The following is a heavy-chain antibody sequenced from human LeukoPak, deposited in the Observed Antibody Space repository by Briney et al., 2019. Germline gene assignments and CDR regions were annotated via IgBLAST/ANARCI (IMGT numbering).Heavy chain of an antibody. D-gene: IGHD6-13*01. J-gene: IGHJ3*02. V-gene: IGHV1-69-2*01. CDR1: GYTFTDYY. CDR2: VDPEDGET. CDR3: ATSPQYSSSCYRAFDI. Sequence: ATVKISCKVSGYTFTDYYIHWVQQAPGKGLEWMGLVDPEDGETIYAEKFQGRVTITADTSTDTAYMELSSLRSEDTAVYYCATSPQYSSSCYRAFDIWGQGTMVTVSS.